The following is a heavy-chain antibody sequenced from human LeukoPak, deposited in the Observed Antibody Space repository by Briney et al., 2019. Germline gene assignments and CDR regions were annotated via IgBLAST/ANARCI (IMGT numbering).Heavy chain of an antibody. CDR1: GYTFTSYG. J-gene: IGHJ4*02. Sequence: ASVKVSCKASGYTFTSYGISWVRQAPGQGLEWMGWMNPNSGNTEYAQKFQGRVTMTRNTSMSTAYMDLSSLTSEDTAVYYCVRRGRYDSSGYYYILDYWGQGTLVTVSS. CDR3: VRRGRYDSSGYYYILDY. D-gene: IGHD3-22*01. CDR2: MNPNSGNT. V-gene: IGHV1-8*02.